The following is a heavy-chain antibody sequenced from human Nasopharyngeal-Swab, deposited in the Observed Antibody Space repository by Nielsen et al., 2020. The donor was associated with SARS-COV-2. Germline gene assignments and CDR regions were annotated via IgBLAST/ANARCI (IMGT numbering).Heavy chain of an antibody. D-gene: IGHD5-18*01. V-gene: IGHV1-3*01. CDR1: GYTFTSYA. CDR3: ARDVDKAMVFDY. CDR2: INAGNGNT. Sequence: ASVKVSCKASGYTFTSYAMHWVRQAPGQRLEWMGWINAGNGNTKYSQKFQGRVTITRDTSASTAYMELSSLRSEDTAVYYCARDVDKAMVFDYWGQGTLVTVSS. J-gene: IGHJ4*02.